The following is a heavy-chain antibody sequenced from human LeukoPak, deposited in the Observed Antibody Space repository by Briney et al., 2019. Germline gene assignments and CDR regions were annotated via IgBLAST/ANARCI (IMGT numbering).Heavy chain of an antibody. J-gene: IGHJ6*02. Sequence: ASVKVSCKASGYTFTSYDINWVRQATGQGLEWMGWMNPISGNTGYAQKFQGRVTMTRNTSISTAYMELSSLRSEDTAVYYCARVEQFVVMVAATTDYYYGMDVWGQGTTVTVSS. CDR1: GYTFTSYD. V-gene: IGHV1-8*01. D-gene: IGHD2-15*01. CDR2: MNPISGNT. CDR3: ARVEQFVVMVAATTDYYYGMDV.